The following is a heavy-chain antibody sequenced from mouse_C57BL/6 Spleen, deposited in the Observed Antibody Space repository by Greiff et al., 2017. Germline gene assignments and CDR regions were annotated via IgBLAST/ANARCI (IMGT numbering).Heavy chain of an antibody. Sequence: EVMLVESGGGLVKPGGSLKLSCAASGFTFSSYAMSWVRQTPEKRLEWVATISDGGSYTYYPDNVKGRFTISRDNAKNNLYLQMSHLKSEDTAMYYCARDRGVDYWGQGTTLTVSS. V-gene: IGHV5-4*01. J-gene: IGHJ2*01. CDR1: GFTFSSYA. CDR2: ISDGGSYT. D-gene: IGHD3-1*01. CDR3: ARDRGVDY.